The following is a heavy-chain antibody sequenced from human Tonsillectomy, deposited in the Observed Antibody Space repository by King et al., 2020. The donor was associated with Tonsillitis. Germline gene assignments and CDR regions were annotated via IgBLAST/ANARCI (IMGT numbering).Heavy chain of an antibody. CDR1: GFTFSSYG. J-gene: IGHJ6*02. D-gene: IGHD3-10*01. CDR2: ISYDGSNK. V-gene: IGHV3-30*18. CDR3: AKVILCFCNYYYYGMYV. Sequence: VQLVESGGGVVQPGRSLRLSCAASGFTFSSYGMHWVRQAPGKGLEWVAVISYDGSNKYYAESVKGLVTISRDNSKNTLYLEMNSLRAEDTAVYYCAKVILCFCNYYYYGMYVWGQGTTFTVSS.